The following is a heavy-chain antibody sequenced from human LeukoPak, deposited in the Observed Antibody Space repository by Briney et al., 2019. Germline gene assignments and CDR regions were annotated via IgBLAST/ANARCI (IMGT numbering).Heavy chain of an antibody. CDR2: IIPIFGTA. V-gene: IGHV1-69*05. J-gene: IGHJ6*03. D-gene: IGHD4-23*01. CDR3: ATRDYGGNSGIDYYYYYMDV. Sequence: ASVKVSCKASGGTFSSYAISWVRQAPGQGLEWMGGIIPIFGTANYAQKLQGRVTITTDESMSTAYMELSSLRSEDTAVYYCATRDYGGNSGIDYYYYYMDVWGKGTTVTVSS. CDR1: GGTFSSYA.